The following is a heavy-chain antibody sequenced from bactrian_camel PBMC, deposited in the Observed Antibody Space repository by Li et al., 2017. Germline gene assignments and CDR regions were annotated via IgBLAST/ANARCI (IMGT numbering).Heavy chain of an antibody. CDR3: AADGTGRTVFELWFFRDFGY. CDR1: RAIYSNMC. J-gene: IGHJ6*01. CDR2: LYAGNGTT. Sequence: HVQLVESGGGSEQAGGSLRLSCAASRAIYSNMCLGWFRQAPGKEREGVVQLYAGNGTTYYADSVKGRFTISQDNSKKTLYLQMKSLKPEDTGMYYCAADGTGRTVFELWFFRDFGYWGQGTQVTVS. D-gene: IGHD6*01. V-gene: IGHV3S54*01.